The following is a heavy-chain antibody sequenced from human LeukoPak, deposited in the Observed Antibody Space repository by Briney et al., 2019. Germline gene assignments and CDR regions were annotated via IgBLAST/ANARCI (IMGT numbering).Heavy chain of an antibody. V-gene: IGHV4-30-2*01. CDR1: GDSISSGDYY. Sequence: SQTLSLTCTVSGDSISSGDYYWGWNRQPPGRGLEWIGYIYHSRSTYYNPSLKSRVTISVDRSKNQFSLKLSSVTAADTAVYYCARVTSMVLFDYWGQGTLVTVSS. CDR2: IYHSRST. CDR3: ARVTSMVLFDY. D-gene: IGHD5-18*01. J-gene: IGHJ4*02.